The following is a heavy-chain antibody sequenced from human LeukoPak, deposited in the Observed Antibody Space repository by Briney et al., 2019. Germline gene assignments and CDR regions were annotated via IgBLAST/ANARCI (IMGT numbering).Heavy chain of an antibody. CDR2: INHSGTA. V-gene: IGHV4-34*01. CDR1: GGSFSGHY. Sequence: SETLSLTCAVYGGSFSGHYWNWIRQPPGKGLEWIGEINHSGTAKYNPSLKSRATISVDTSKNQFSLNLNSVTAADTAVYYCARGQYRRDYWGQGTLVTVS. J-gene: IGHJ4*02. CDR3: ARGQYRRDY. D-gene: IGHD5-18*01.